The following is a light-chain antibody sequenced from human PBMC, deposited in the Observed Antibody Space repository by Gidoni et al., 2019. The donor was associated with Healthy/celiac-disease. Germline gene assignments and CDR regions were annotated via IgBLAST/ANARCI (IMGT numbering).Light chain of an antibody. V-gene: IGLV3-25*03. CDR3: QSADSSGSYV. J-gene: IGLJ1*01. CDR1: ALPKQY. Sequence: SYELTQPPSVSGSPGQTARITCSGDALPKQYAYWYQQKPGQAPVLVIYKDSERPSVIPERFSGSSSGTTVTLTISGVQAEDEADYYCQSADSSGSYVFGTGTKVTV. CDR2: KDS.